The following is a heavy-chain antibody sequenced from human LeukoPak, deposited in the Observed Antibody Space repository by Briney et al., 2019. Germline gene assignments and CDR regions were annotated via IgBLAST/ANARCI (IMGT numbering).Heavy chain of an antibody. Sequence: PGGSLRLSRAASGFTCSSYSMNWVRQAPGKGLEWVSYISSSSSMIYYVDSVKGRFTISRDNAKNSLYLQMKSLRDEDTAIYYCARDYGDLPARVPYFDYWGQGTLVTVSS. CDR1: GFTCSSYS. V-gene: IGHV3-48*02. CDR3: ARDYGDLPARVPYFDY. J-gene: IGHJ4*02. D-gene: IGHD4-17*01. CDR2: ISSSSSMI.